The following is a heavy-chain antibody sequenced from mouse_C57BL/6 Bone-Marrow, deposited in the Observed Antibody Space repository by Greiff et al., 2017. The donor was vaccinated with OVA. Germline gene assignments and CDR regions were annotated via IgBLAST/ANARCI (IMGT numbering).Heavy chain of an antibody. V-gene: IGHV1-58*01. D-gene: IGHD1-1*02. Sequence: VQLQQSGAELVRPGSSVKMSCKTSGYTFTTYGINWVKQRPGQGLEWIGNFYIGNGYTEYNEKFKGKATLTSETSSSTVYMQLSRLTSEDSAIYFCARTHYGRWYFDFWGQGTTLTVSS. CDR2: FYIGNGYT. CDR1: GYTFTTYG. CDR3: ARTHYGRWYFDF. J-gene: IGHJ2*01.